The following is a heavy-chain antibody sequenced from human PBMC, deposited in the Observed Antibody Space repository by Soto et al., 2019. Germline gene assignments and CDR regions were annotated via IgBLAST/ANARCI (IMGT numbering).Heavy chain of an antibody. J-gene: IGHJ3*02. Sequence: SETLSLTCTVSGDSISSSSYYWGWIRQPPGKGLEWIGSIYYSGSTYYNPSLKSRVTISVDTSKNQFSLKLSSVTAADTAVYYCARRGRMGAFDIWGQGTMVTVSS. D-gene: IGHD1-26*01. CDR3: ARRGRMGAFDI. CDR2: IYYSGST. CDR1: GDSISSSSYY. V-gene: IGHV4-39*01.